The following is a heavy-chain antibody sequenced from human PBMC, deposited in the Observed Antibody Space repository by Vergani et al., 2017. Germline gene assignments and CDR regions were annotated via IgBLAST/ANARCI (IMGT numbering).Heavy chain of an antibody. J-gene: IGHJ3*02. CDR3: ARHTRTIFGVVPDAFDI. V-gene: IGHV5-51*03. CDR1: GYSFTSYW. CDR2: IYPGDSDT. Sequence: EVQLVPSGAEVKKPGESLKISCKGSGYSFTSYWIGWVRQMPGKGLEWMGIIYPGDSDTRYSPSFQGQVTISAAKSISTAYLQWSSLKASDTAMYYCARHTRTIFGVVPDAFDIWGQGTMVTVSS. D-gene: IGHD3-3*01.